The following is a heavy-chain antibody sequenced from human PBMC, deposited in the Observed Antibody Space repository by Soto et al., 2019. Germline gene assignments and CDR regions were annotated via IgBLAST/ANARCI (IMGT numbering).Heavy chain of an antibody. CDR1: GVSLTTGGFY. CDR2: ISYRGNT. D-gene: IGHD2-21*02. J-gene: IGHJ1*01. Sequence: PSETLSLTCTVSGVSLTTGGFYWSWVRQYPGQGLEWIAYISYRGNTYYNPSLKSRVSMSVDKSANQFSLNLKSVTAADTAVYYCATPTPYCGGDCYSLYFQHWGQGALVTVSS. V-gene: IGHV4-31*03. CDR3: ATPTPYCGGDCYSLYFQH.